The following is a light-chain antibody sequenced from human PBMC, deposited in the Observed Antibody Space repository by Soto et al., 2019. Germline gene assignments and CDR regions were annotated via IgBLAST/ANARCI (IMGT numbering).Light chain of an antibody. CDR2: EVI. CDR1: SSDVGSFNR. V-gene: IGLV2-18*02. CDR3: SSYTTSGTLV. Sequence: ALTQPPSVSGSPGQSVTISCAGTSSDVGSFNRVSWYQQPPGTAPRLMIYEVIYRPSGVPDRFAGSKSGNTASLTISGLQAEDEADYYCSSYTTSGTLVFGGGTKLTVL. J-gene: IGLJ3*02.